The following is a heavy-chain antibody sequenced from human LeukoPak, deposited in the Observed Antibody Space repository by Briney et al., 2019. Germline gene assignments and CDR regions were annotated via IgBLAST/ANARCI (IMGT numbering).Heavy chain of an antibody. CDR1: GYSISSGYY. CDR3: AKTIEYFQH. J-gene: IGHJ1*01. Sequence: SETLSLTCTVSGYSISSGYYWGWIRQPPGKGLEWIGSIYHSGSTYYNPSLKSRVTISVDTSKNQFSLKLSSVTAADTAVYYCAKTIEYFQHWGQGTLVTVSS. D-gene: IGHD5-24*01. V-gene: IGHV4-38-2*02. CDR2: IYHSGST.